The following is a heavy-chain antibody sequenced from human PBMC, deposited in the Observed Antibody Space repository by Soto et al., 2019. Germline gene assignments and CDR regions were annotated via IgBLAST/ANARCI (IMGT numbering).Heavy chain of an antibody. CDR3: ARTDIVTTNWFDP. V-gene: IGHV4-34*01. CDR1: GESFIGYY. D-gene: IGHD5-12*01. CDR2: INHGGST. Sequence: QVHLQQWGAGLLNPSETLSLTCAVYGESFIGYYWTWIRQSPGKGLEWIGEINHGGSTNYNPSLKSRVTISIDTSKNQVSLKLTSVTAADTSVYYCARTDIVTTNWFDPWGQGTLVNVSS. J-gene: IGHJ5*02.